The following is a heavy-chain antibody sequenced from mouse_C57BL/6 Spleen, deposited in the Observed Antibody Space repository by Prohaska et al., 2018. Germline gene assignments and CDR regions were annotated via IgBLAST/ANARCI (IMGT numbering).Heavy chain of an antibody. CDR2: IDPSDSYT. V-gene: IGHV1-69*02. D-gene: IGHD3-3*01. CDR3: ARSRDRAHYYAMDY. J-gene: IGHJ4*01. Sequence: VKQRPGQGLEWIGEIDPSDSYTNYNQKFKGKATLTIDKSSSTAYMQLSSLTSEDSAVYYCARSRDRAHYYAMDYWGQGTSVTVSS.